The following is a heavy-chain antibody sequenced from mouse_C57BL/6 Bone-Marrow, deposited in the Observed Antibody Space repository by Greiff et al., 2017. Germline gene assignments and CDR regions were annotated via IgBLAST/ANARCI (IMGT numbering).Heavy chain of an antibody. CDR2: IHPNSGST. CDR1: GYTFTSYW. V-gene: IGHV1-64*01. J-gene: IGHJ1*03. CDR3: ATDYYGSSYWYFDV. D-gene: IGHD1-1*01. Sequence: QVQLQQPGAELVKPGASVKLPCKASGYTFTSYWMHWVKQRPGQGLEWIGMIHPNSGSTNYNEKFKSKATLTVDKSSSTAYMQLSSLTSEDSAVYYCATDYYGSSYWYFDVWGTGTTVTVSS.